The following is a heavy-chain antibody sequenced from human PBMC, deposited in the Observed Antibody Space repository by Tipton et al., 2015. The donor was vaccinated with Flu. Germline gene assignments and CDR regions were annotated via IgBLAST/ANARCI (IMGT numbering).Heavy chain of an antibody. CDR3: ARDLGSGTYSIGF. J-gene: IGHJ4*02. Sequence: QVQLVQSGAELKKPGASVKVSCKGSGYSFTAHYIHWVRQAPGQGLEWMGWIYPTGGRTSYSQRFQGRVSMTCDTTTTTVYMQLNSLQSEDTAMYYCARDLGSGTYSIGFWGQGSPVTVSS. V-gene: IGHV1-46*01. CDR1: GYSFTAHY. D-gene: IGHD3-10*01. CDR2: IYPTGGRT.